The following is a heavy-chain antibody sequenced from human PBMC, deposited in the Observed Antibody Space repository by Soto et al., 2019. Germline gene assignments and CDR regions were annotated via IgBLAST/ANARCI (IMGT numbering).Heavy chain of an antibody. CDR1: GFTFSSYA. CDR2: ISYDGSNK. Sequence: GGSLRLSCAASGFTFSSYAMHWVRQAPGKGLEWVAVISYDGSNKYYADSVKGRFTISRDNSKNTLYLQMNSLRAEDTAVYYCARGRLLWFGELWPFDYWGQGTLVTVSS. CDR3: ARGRLLWFGELWPFDY. J-gene: IGHJ4*02. V-gene: IGHV3-30-3*01. D-gene: IGHD3-10*01.